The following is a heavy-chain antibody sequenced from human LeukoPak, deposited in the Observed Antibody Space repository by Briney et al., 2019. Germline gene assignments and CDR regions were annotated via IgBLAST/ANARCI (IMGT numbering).Heavy chain of an antibody. CDR3: ARTNERELDY. CDR2: ISIFSSTI. Sequence: GGSLRLSCAASGFTFSSYHMNWVRQAPGKGLEWVSYISIFSSTIYYADSVKGRFTISRDDANSLVYLQMNSLRAEDTAVYYCARTNERELDYWGQGALVTVST. CDR1: GFTFSSYH. J-gene: IGHJ4*02. D-gene: IGHD1-26*01. V-gene: IGHV3-48*01.